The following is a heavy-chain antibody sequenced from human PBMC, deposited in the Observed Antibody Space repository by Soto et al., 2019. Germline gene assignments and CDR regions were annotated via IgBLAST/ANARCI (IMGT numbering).Heavy chain of an antibody. D-gene: IGHD6-13*01. V-gene: IGHV4-31*03. J-gene: IGHJ6*02. Sequence: QVQLQESGPGLVKPSQTLSLTCTVSGGSISSGVYYWSWIRQHPGKGLEWIGYIYYSGSTYYNPSLKSRVTISVDTSKNQFSLKLSSVTAADTAVYYCARDILAAAAGYYYGMDVWGQGTTVTVSS. CDR3: ARDILAAAAGYYYGMDV. CDR1: GGSISSGVYY. CDR2: IYYSGST.